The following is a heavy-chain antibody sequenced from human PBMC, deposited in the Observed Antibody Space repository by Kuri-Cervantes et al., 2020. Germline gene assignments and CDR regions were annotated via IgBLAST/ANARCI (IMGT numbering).Heavy chain of an antibody. J-gene: IGHJ4*02. D-gene: IGHD6-19*01. V-gene: IGHV4-59*01. CDR1: GGSISSYY. CDR3: ARDGQGWYFDY. Sequence: SETLSLTCTVSGGSISSYYWSWIRQPPGKGLEWIGEINHSGSTNYNPSLKSRVTISVDTSKNQFSLKLSSVTAADTAVYYCARDGQGWYFDYWGQGTLVTVSS. CDR2: INHSGST.